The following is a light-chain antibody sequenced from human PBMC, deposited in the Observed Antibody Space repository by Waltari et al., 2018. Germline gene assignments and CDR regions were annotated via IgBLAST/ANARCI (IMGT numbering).Light chain of an antibody. CDR1: SSAVGGYNY. CDR2: DVN. Sequence: QSALTQPRSVSGSPGQSVTISCTGTSSAVGGYNYVSWYQQHPGKAPKFMIYDVNKRPSGVPDRFSGSKSGNTASLTISGLQAEDEADYYCCSYAGSYTFVFGGGTKLTVL. CDR3: CSYAGSYTFV. V-gene: IGLV2-11*01. J-gene: IGLJ2*01.